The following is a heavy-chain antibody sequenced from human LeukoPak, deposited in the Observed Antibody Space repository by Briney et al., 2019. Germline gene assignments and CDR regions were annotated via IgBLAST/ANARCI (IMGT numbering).Heavy chain of an antibody. CDR3: TAEMGACAGDCFEF. D-gene: IGHD2-21*02. V-gene: IGHV3-15*01. Sequence: GGSLRLSCAASGFTFKNAWVCWVRQAPGKGLEWVGRLKSETDGGTTDYAAPVKGRFTISKDESKNTLYLQMNSLKTEDTAVYYCTAEMGACAGDCFEFWGQGTLITVSS. J-gene: IGHJ4*02. CDR1: GFTFKNAW. CDR2: LKSETDGGTT.